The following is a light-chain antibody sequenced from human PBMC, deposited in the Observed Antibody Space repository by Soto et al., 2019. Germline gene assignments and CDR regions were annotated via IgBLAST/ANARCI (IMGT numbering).Light chain of an antibody. CDR1: SSDVGGYNY. CDR2: EVS. Sequence: QSVLTQPASVSGSPGQSITISCTGTSSDVGGYNYVSWYQHHPGKAPKLMIYEVSNRPSGVSNRFSGSKSGNTASLTISGLQADDEADYYCSSYTSSSSLGVFGGGTQLTVL. V-gene: IGLV2-14*01. CDR3: SSYTSSSSLGV. J-gene: IGLJ3*02.